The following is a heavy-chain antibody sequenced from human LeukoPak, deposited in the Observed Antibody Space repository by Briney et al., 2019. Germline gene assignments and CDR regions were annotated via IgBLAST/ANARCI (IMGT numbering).Heavy chain of an antibody. V-gene: IGHV3-48*01. J-gene: IGHJ4*02. CDR2: ISSSSLST. D-gene: IGHD4-17*01. Sequence: PGGSLRLSCAVSGFTFSSYGMHWVRQAPGKGLEWISYISSSSLSTYYAESVKGRFTISRDNARNSLYLHMNSLRAEDTAMYYCARDKSYGDSSDYWGQGTLVTVSS. CDR3: ARDKSYGDSSDY. CDR1: GFTFSSYG.